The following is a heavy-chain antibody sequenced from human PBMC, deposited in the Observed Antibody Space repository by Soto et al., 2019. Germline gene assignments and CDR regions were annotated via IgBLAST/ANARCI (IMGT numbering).Heavy chain of an antibody. CDR2: ISGSGGST. CDR3: ANSPWGSGWPESFDY. CDR1: GFTFSSYA. D-gene: IGHD6-19*01. J-gene: IGHJ4*02. Sequence: PGGSLRLSCAASGFTFSSYAMSWVRQAPGEGLEWVSAISGSGGSTYYADSVKGRFTISRDNSKNTLYLQMNSLRAEDTAVYYCANSPWGSGWPESFDYWGQGTLVTVSS. V-gene: IGHV3-23*01.